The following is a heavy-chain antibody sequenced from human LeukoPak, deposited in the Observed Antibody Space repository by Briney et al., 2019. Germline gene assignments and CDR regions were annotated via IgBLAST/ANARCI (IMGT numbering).Heavy chain of an antibody. CDR2: ISSTGSII. J-gene: IGHJ6*02. Sequence: GSLRLSCAASGFTFSDYYMNWIRQAPGKGLEWVSYISSTGSIIYYADSVKGRFTISRDNAKNSLYLQMNSLRAEDTAVYYCATIVVTLSGMDVWGQGTTVTVSS. D-gene: IGHD3-22*01. CDR1: GFTFSDYY. CDR3: ATIVVTLSGMDV. V-gene: IGHV3-11*01.